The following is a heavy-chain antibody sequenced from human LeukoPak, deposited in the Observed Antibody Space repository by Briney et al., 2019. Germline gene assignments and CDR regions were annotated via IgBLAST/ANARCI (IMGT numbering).Heavy chain of an antibody. CDR2: IYYSGST. J-gene: IGHJ4*02. CDR3: ARGTVTNPLDY. CDR1: GGSISSSSYY. Sequence: KPSETLSLTCTVSGGSISSSSYYWGWIRQPPGKGLEWIGSIYYSGSTYYNPSLKSRVTISVDTSKNQFSLKLSSVTAADTAVYYCARGTVTNPLDYWGQGTLVTVSS. D-gene: IGHD4-17*01. V-gene: IGHV4-39*07.